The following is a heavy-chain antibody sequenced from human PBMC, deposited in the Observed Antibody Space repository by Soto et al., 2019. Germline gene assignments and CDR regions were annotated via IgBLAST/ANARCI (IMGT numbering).Heavy chain of an antibody. CDR1: GFTFSNYG. Sequence: GGSLRLSCAASGFTFSNYGMHWVCQTPGKGLEWVALILYDGSNKYYADSVKGRFTISRDNSKNTLYLQVSSLGAEDTAVYYCAKSRDAYNFYFYYGMDVWGQGTTVTVSS. CDR2: ILYDGSNK. CDR3: AKSRDAYNFYFYYGMDV. V-gene: IGHV3-30*18. J-gene: IGHJ6*02. D-gene: IGHD2-2*01.